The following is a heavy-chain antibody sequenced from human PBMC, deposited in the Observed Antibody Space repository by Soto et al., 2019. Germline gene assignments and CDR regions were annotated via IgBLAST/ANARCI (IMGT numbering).Heavy chain of an antibody. CDR3: ARDVGRDGYNYCYYYGMDV. CDR2: ISYDGSNK. V-gene: IGHV3-30-3*01. D-gene: IGHD5-12*01. CDR1: GFTFSSYA. J-gene: IGHJ6*02. Sequence: QVQLVESGGGVVQPGRSLRLSCAASGFTFSSYAMHWVRQAPGKGLEWVAVISYDGSNKYYADSVKGRFTISRDNSKNTVYLQMNSLRAEDTAVDYCARDVGRDGYNYCYYYGMDVWGQGTTVTVSS.